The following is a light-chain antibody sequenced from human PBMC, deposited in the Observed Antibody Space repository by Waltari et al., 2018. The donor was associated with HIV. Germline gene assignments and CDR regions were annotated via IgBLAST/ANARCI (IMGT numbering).Light chain of an antibody. V-gene: IGLV1-40*01. Sequence: QPVLTQPPSVSGAPGQRVTISCTGSSSNIGAGYDVHWYQQIPGTAPKLLIYGNSHRPSGVPDRFSGSKSGTSASLAITGLQAEDEADYYCQSYDSSLSVWVFGGGTKLTVL. J-gene: IGLJ3*02. CDR1: SSNIGAGYD. CDR3: QSYDSSLSVWV. CDR2: GNS.